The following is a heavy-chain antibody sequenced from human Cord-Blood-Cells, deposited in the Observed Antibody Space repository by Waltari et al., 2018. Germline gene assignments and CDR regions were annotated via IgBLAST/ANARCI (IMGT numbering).Heavy chain of an antibody. J-gene: IGHJ4*02. D-gene: IGHD4-4*01. CDR2: IWYDGSNK. CDR1: GFTFSSYG. Sequence: QVQLVESGGGVVQPGRSLRLSCAASGFTFSSYGMHWVRQAPGKGLEWVAVIWYDGSNKYYADSVKGRFTISRDNSKNTLYLQMNSLRAEDTAVYYCARGSDTVTTYYFDYWGQGTLVTVSS. V-gene: IGHV3-33*01. CDR3: ARGSDTVTTYYFDY.